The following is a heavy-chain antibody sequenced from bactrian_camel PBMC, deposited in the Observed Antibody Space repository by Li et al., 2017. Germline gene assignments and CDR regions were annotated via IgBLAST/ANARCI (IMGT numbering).Heavy chain of an antibody. V-gene: IGHV3S1*01. J-gene: IGHJ4*01. CDR2: LYSISGQR. D-gene: IGHD5*01. CDR1: LYIYRSYC. Sequence: HVQLVESGGESVQAGGSLRLSCEISLYIYRSYCMGWFRQAPGKERAAVARLYSISGQRDYADSVKGRFTISQDNTGNTLYLQMNNLRPEDTATYYCAADWGSIREAGLRRTPHTSFAVWGQGTQVTVSS. CDR3: AADWGSIREAGLRRTPHTSFAV.